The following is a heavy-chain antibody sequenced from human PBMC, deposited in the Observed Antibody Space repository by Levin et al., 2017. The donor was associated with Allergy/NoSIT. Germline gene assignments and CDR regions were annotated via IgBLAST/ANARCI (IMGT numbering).Heavy chain of an antibody. Sequence: LSQTLSLTCTVSGGSISSSYWSWIRQPPGKGLEWIGYIYYSGSTNYNPSLKSRVTISVDTSKNQFSLKLSSVTAADTAVYYCARIGHTGSMAFDIWGQGTMVTVSS. J-gene: IGHJ3*02. D-gene: IGHD5-18*01. CDR2: IYYSGST. CDR3: ARIGHTGSMAFDI. V-gene: IGHV4-59*08. CDR1: GGSISSSY.